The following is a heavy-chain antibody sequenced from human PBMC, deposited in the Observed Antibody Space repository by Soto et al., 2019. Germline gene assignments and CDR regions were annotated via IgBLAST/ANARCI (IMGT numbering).Heavy chain of an antibody. J-gene: IGHJ6*03. V-gene: IGHV3-7*01. CDR3: ARGPLPAYYYYYYYMDV. D-gene: IGHD2-2*01. CDR1: GFTFSSYW. Sequence: GGSLRLSCAASGFTFSSYWMSWVRQAPGKGLEWVANIKQDGSEKYYVDSVKGRFTISRDNAKNSLYLQMNSLRAEDTAVYYCARGPLPAYYYYYYYMDVWGKGTTVTVSS. CDR2: IKQDGSEK.